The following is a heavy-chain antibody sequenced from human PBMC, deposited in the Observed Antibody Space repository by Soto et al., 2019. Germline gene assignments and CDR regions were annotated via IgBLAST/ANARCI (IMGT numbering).Heavy chain of an antibody. CDR2: IYYSGST. V-gene: IGHV4-39*01. CDR3: VRYVSEYSSGWYGDYYFDY. D-gene: IGHD6-19*01. Sequence: SETLSLTCTVSGGSISSSSYYWGWIRQPPGKGPEWIGSIYYSGSTYYNQSLKSRVTISVDTSKNQFSLKLSSVTAADTAVYYCVRYVSEYSSGWYGDYYFDYWGQGTLVTVSS. CDR1: GGSISSSSYY. J-gene: IGHJ4*02.